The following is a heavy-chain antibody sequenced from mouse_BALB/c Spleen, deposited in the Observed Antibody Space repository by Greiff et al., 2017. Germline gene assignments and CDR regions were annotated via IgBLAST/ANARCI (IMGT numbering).Heavy chain of an antibody. Sequence: EVQLQQSGPDLVKPSQSLSLTCTVTGYSITSGYSWHWIRQFPGNKLEWMGYIHYSGSTNYNPSLKSRTSITRDTSTNQFCLQLNSVTTEDTATYYCARSHYGNLYYAMDYWGQGTSVTVSS. D-gene: IGHD2-1*01. V-gene: IGHV3-1*02. CDR3: ARSHYGNLYYAMDY. J-gene: IGHJ4*01. CDR2: IHYSGST. CDR1: GYSITSGYS.